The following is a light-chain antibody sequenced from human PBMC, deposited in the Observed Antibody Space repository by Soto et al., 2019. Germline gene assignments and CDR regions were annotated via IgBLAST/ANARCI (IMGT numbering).Light chain of an antibody. CDR3: CSYAGSSTSVV. Sequence: QSALTQPASVSGSPGQSITISCTGTSSDVGSYNLVSWYQQHPGKAPKLMIYEVSKRPSGVSNRFSGSKSGNTASLAISGLQAEGVADYYGCSYAGSSTSVVFGGGTKVTVL. CDR1: SSDVGSYNL. J-gene: IGLJ2*01. CDR2: EVS. V-gene: IGLV2-23*02.